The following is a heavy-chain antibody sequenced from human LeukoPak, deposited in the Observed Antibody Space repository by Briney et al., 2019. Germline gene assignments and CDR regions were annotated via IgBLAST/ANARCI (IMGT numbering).Heavy chain of an antibody. D-gene: IGHD2-2*01. Sequence: SETLSLTCTVSGGSISSSSYYWGWIRQPPGKGPEWIGSIYYSGSTYYNPSLKSRVTIPVDTSKNQFSLKLSSVTAADTAVYYCARPARVGYCSSTSCPFGYWGQGTLVTVSS. CDR1: GGSISSSSYY. CDR3: ARPARVGYCSSTSCPFGY. V-gene: IGHV4-39*01. J-gene: IGHJ4*02. CDR2: IYYSGST.